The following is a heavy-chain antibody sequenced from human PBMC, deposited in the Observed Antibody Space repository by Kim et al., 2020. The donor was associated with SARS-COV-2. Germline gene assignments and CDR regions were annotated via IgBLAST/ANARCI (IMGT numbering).Heavy chain of an antibody. CDR3: ASFFQSPNWFDP. J-gene: IGHJ5*02. V-gene: IGHV1-69*01. Sequence: NNAQKFQGRVTITADESTSTAYMELSSLRSEDTAVYYCASFFQSPNWFDPWGQGTLVTVSS.